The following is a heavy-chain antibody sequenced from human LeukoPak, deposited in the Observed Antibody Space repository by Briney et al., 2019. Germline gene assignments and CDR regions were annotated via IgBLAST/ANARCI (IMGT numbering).Heavy chain of an antibody. CDR2: VYHSGDT. CDR1: GGSIGHFY. CDR3: ARDDGYSTFDF. D-gene: IGHD5-24*01. V-gene: IGHV4-59*01. Sequence: PSETLSLTYSVSGGSIGHFYWSWIRQPPGRGLEWIGNVYHSGDTKYSPSLQSRVTILVDTSQNQISLDLRSVTAADTALYYCARDDGYSTFDFWGLGTLVTVSS. J-gene: IGHJ4*02.